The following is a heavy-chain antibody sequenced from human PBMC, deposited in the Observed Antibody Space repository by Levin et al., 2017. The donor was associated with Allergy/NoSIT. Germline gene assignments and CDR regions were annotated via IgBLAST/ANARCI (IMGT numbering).Heavy chain of an antibody. V-gene: IGHV3-48*01. CDR3: ARGPNWNEFYGDSAKGY. CDR2: ISSSSSTI. CDR1: GFTFSSYS. J-gene: IGHJ4*02. Sequence: GGSLRLSCAASGFTFSSYSMNWVRQAPGKGLEWVSYISSSSSTIYYADSVKGRFTISRDNAKNSLYLQMNSLRAEDTAVYYCARGPNWNEFYGDSAKGYWGQGTLVTVSS. D-gene: IGHD1-1*01.